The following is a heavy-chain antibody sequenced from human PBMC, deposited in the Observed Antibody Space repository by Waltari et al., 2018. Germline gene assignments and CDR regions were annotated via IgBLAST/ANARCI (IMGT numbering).Heavy chain of an antibody. V-gene: IGHV3-48*04. CDR3: ARGMVGAAYFDC. CDR2: ISSSSTI. D-gene: IGHD1-26*01. CDR1: GFTFSSYS. Sequence: EVQLVESGGGLVQPGGSLSLSCVASGFTFSSYSITWVRQAPGKGLEWVSYISSSSTINYADSVKGRFTISRDSPKNSLYLQMNSLRAEDAAVYYCARGMVGAAYFDCWGQGALVSVSS. J-gene: IGHJ4*02.